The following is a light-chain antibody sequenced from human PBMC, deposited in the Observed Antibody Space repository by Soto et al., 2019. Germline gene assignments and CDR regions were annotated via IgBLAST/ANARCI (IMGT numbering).Light chain of an antibody. V-gene: IGKV3-11*01. CDR1: QSVNSN. CDR3: QQRSYWPIT. Sequence: EIVMTQSPATLSVSPGERATLSCRASQSVNSNLAWYQQKPGQAPRLLIYGASNRATGIPARFSGSGSVTDFTLTFCGLEPEDFAVYYCQQRSYWPITFGQGKRLEIK. CDR2: GAS. J-gene: IGKJ5*01.